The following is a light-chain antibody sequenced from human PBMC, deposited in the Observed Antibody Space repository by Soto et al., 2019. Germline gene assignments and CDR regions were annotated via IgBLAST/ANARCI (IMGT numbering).Light chain of an antibody. J-gene: IGKJ1*01. Sequence: IVLTQSPGTLSLSPGERATLSCRASQSVSSSYLAWYQQKPDQAPRLLIYGASSRATGIPDRFSGSGSGTDFTLTISSLQPDDFATYYCQHYNSYSEAFGQGTKVELK. CDR3: QHYNSYSEA. V-gene: IGKV3-20*01. CDR2: GAS. CDR1: QSVSSSY.